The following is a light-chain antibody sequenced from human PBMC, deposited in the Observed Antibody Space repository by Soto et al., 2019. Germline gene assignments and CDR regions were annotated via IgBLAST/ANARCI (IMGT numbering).Light chain of an antibody. Sequence: QSALTQPASVSGSPGQSITLSCTGTSSDVDAYNYVSWYQHHPGKAPKLIIYEVNNRPSGVSLRFSGSKSGNTASLTIAGLRAEDEADYYCSSYSTSYFYFFGSGTKLTVL. CDR3: SSYSTSYFYF. V-gene: IGLV2-14*01. CDR2: EVN. CDR1: SSDVDAYNY. J-gene: IGLJ1*01.